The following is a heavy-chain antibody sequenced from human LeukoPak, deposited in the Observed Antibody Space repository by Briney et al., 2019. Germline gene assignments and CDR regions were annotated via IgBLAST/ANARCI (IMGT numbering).Heavy chain of an antibody. CDR2: ISNNGGER. CDR1: GFTFSRYA. Sequence: PGGSLRLSCAAFGFTFSRYAMHWVRQAPGKGLEYVSGISNNGGERYHANSVKGRFTISRDNSKNTLYLQMGSLRAEDMAVYYCAREGALISYYYGMDVWGQGTTVTVSS. J-gene: IGHJ6*02. D-gene: IGHD3-16*01. V-gene: IGHV3-64*01. CDR3: AREGALISYYYGMDV.